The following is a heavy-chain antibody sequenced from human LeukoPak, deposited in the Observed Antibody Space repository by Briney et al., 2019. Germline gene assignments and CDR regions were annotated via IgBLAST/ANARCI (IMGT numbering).Heavy chain of an antibody. D-gene: IGHD5-12*01. CDR2: ISSSGRTI. CDR3: ARHTDYDFAFDY. Sequence: PGGSLRLSCAASGFTFSSYEMNWVRQAPGKGLEWVSYISSSGRTIHYADSVKGRFSISRDNAKNSLYLQMNSLRAEDTAVYYCARHTDYDFAFDYWGQGTLVTVSS. V-gene: IGHV3-48*03. J-gene: IGHJ4*02. CDR1: GFTFSSYE.